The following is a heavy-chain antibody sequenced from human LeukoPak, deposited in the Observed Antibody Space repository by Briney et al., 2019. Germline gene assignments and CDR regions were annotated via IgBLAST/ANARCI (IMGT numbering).Heavy chain of an antibody. V-gene: IGHV4-61*02. D-gene: IGHD3-10*01. CDR3: AREGMVRGGKQNWFDP. Sequence: SETLSLTCTVSGGSISSGSYYWSWIRQPAGKGLEWIVRIYTSGSTNYNPSLKSRVTISVDTSKNQFSLKLSSVTAADTAVYYCAREGMVRGGKQNWFDPWGQGTLVTVSS. J-gene: IGHJ5*02. CDR1: GGSISSGSYY. CDR2: IYTSGST.